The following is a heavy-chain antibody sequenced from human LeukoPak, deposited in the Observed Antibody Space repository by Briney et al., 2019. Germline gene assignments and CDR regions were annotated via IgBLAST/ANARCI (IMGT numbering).Heavy chain of an antibody. D-gene: IGHD3-10*01. CDR1: GGSISNGSYY. V-gene: IGHV4-61*02. J-gene: IGHJ4*02. Sequence: SETLSLTCTVSGGSISNGSYYWSWIRQPAGKGLEWIGRIYTSGSTNYNPSLKSRVTISVDTSKNQFSLKLSSVTAADTAVYYCARDYYGSGSYLGGFDYWGQGTLVTVSS. CDR3: ARDYYGSGSYLGGFDY. CDR2: IYTSGST.